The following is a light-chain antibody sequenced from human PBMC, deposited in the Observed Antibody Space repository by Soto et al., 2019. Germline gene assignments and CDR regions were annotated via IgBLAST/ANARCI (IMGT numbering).Light chain of an antibody. CDR2: GNS. V-gene: IGLV1-40*01. CDR1: SSNIGAGYD. J-gene: IGLJ2*01. CDR3: QSYESSLSVV. Sequence: QSVLTQPPSASGAPGQRVTISCTGSSSNIGAGYDVPWYQQHPGTAPKLLIYGNSNRPSGVPDRFSGSKSGNSASLAITGLQAEDEADYYCQSYESSLSVVFGGGTKVTVL.